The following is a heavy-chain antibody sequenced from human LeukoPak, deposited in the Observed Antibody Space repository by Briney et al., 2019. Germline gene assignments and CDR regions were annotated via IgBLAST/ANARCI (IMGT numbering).Heavy chain of an antibody. J-gene: IGHJ6*02. CDR1: GGSISIYY. CDR3: ARVSVVYGMDV. V-gene: IGHV4-59*01. Sequence: PSETLSLTCTVSGGSISIYYWTWIRQAPGKGLEWIGYMYYTGSTNYNPSLKSRVTISVDTSKKQFSLKLSSVTAADTAVYYCARVSVVYGMDVWGQGTTVTVSS. CDR2: MYYTGST.